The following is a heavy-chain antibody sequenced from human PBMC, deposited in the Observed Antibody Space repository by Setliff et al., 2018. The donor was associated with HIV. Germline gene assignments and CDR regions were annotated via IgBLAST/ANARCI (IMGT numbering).Heavy chain of an antibody. Sequence: SETLSLTCTVSGDSISRGPYYWSWIRQPAGKGLEWFGRIYISGSTNYNPSFESRVTMSIDTSKNQFSLKLSSVTAADTAVYYCARRVTGTTPRNAFDIWGQGTMVTVSS. CDR3: ARRVTGTTPRNAFDI. V-gene: IGHV4-61*02. CDR1: GDSISRGPYY. D-gene: IGHD1-7*01. CDR2: IYISGST. J-gene: IGHJ3*02.